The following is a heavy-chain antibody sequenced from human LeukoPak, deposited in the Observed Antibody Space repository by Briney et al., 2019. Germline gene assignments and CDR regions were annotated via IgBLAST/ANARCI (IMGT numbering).Heavy chain of an antibody. CDR2: INPSGGTK. V-gene: IGHV3-7*01. CDR3: ATTFPYCSSGTCAL. Sequence: GWSLTLACEAYGLAFSSYWMSWYRQAPGKWLKRVANINPSGGTKNYVASVKGRFTVSRDNAANSLYLQMDSLRAEDTAVYYCATTFPYCSSGTCALGGQGTLVTVSS. J-gene: IGHJ4*02. D-gene: IGHD2-15*01. CDR1: GLAFSSYW.